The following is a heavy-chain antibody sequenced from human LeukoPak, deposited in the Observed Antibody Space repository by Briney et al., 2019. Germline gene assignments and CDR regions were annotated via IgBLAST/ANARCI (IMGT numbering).Heavy chain of an antibody. CDR1: GFTFSTYA. V-gene: IGHV3-23*01. CDR3: ANDGFDYYDTSGYSYFHY. J-gene: IGHJ4*02. Sequence: GGSLRLSCAASGFTFSTYAMSWVRQAPGKGLEWVSGMSTTGGGKYYADSAKGRFTISRDNSKNTLYLQMNSLRAEDTAVYYCANDGFDYYDTSGYSYFHYWGQGTLVTVSS. CDR2: MSTTGGGK. D-gene: IGHD3-22*01.